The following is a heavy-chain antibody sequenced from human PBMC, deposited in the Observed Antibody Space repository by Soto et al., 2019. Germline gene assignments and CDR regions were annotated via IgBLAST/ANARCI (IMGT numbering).Heavy chain of an antibody. CDR3: ARQHLAVPVSAEIDY. CDR1: GFTFSGST. CDR2: IPSKIHTYPT. D-gene: IGHD2-2*01. J-gene: IGHJ4*02. V-gene: IGHV3-73*02. Sequence: EVQLVESGGGSVQPGGSLKLSCAASGFTFSGSTIHWVRQTSGKGLEWVGRIPSKIHTYPTAYAASVNGRFTTSRDDSKNTAYLQMNSLKFEYTAIYYCARQHLAVPVSAEIDYWGLGTLVTVSS.